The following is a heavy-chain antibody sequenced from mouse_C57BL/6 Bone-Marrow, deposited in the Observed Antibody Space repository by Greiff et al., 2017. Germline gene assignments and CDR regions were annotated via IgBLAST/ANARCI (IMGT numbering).Heavy chain of an antibody. CDR1: GYTFTSYG. J-gene: IGHJ3*01. CDR3: ARSKYYDSSYWVAY. Sequence: QVQLQQSGAELARPGASVQLSCKASGYTFTSYGISWVKQSTGQGLEWIGEIYPRSGNTHYNEKFKGKATLTADKSSSTAYLELRSLTSEDSAVYVCARSKYYDSSYWVAYWGQGTLVTVSA. V-gene: IGHV1-81*01. D-gene: IGHD1-1*01. CDR2: IYPRSGNT.